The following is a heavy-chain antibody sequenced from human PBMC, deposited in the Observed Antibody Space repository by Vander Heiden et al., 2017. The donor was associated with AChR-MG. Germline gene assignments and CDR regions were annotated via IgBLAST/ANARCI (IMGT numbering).Heavy chain of an antibody. CDR2: INHSGST. CDR1: GGSFSGYY. D-gene: IGHD3-10*01. V-gene: IGHV4-34*01. Sequence: QVQLQQWGAGLLKPSETLSLTCAVYGGSFSGYYWSWIRQPPGKGLEWIGEINHSGSTNYNPSLKSRVTISVDTSKNQFSLKLSSVTAADTAVYYCARGDYGSGSYCDPWGQGTLVTVSS. J-gene: IGHJ5*02. CDR3: ARGDYGSGSYCDP.